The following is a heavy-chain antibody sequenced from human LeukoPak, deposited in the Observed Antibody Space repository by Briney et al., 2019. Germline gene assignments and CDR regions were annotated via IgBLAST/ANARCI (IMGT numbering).Heavy chain of an antibody. CDR1: GFTVSSNY. V-gene: IGHV3-66*01. D-gene: IGHD3-16*01. J-gene: IGHJ4*02. CDR2: ICSDGTI. CDR3: AREVGGGASGQ. Sequence: QPGESLRLSCAASGFTVSSNYMSWVRQVPGKGLEWVSVICSDGTISYADSVKGRFTISRDNSENTLYLQMNSLRVEDTAVYYCAREVGGGASGQWGQGTLVTVSS.